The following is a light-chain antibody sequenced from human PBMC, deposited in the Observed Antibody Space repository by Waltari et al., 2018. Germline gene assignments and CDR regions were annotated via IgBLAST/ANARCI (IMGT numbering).Light chain of an antibody. CDR1: QSISSY. Sequence: AIRITQSPSSLSASTGDRVTITCRASQSISSYLAWYQQKPGKAPKVLIYAASTLQSGVPSRFSGSGSGTDFTLTISCLQPDDFATYYCLQYDTLSQTFGQGTRVEIK. CDR3: LQYDTLSQT. CDR2: AAS. V-gene: IGKV1-8*01. J-gene: IGKJ1*01.